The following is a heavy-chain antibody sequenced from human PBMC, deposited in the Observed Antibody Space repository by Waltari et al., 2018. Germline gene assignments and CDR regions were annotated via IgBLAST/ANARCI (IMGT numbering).Heavy chain of an antibody. Sequence: QGQLVQSGAEVKKPGASVKVSSKAFGYTFSDYYMHWVRQAPGQGLEWMGWINHNSESTKYAQKFQGRVTLTRDTSINTVYMELSSLRSDDTALYYCARDGSFDFWGQGTLVTVSS. CDR1: GYTFSDYY. J-gene: IGHJ4*02. V-gene: IGHV1-2*02. CDR2: INHNSEST. CDR3: ARDGSFDF.